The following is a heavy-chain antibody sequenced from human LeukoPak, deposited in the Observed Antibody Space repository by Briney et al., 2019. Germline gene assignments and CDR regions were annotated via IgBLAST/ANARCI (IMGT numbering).Heavy chain of an antibody. V-gene: IGHV1-69*04. J-gene: IGHJ5*02. CDR1: GGTFSSYA. CDR2: IIPNLGIA. Sequence: GSSVKVSCKASGGTFSSYAISWVRQAPGQGLEWMGRIIPNLGIANYAQKFQGRVTITADKSTSTAYMELSSLRSEDTAVYYCARGVVTATLLDPWGQGTLVTVSS. CDR3: ARGVVTATLLDP. D-gene: IGHD2-21*02.